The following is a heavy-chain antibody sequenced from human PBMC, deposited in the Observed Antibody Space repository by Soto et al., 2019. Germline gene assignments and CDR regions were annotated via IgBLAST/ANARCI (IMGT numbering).Heavy chain of an antibody. J-gene: IGHJ6*02. Sequence: GASVKVSCKASGYTFTSDGISWVRQAPGQGLEWKGWISAYNGNTNYAQKLQGRVTMTTDTSTSTAYMELRSLRSDDTAVYYCAIDMLDIVATTKWGYYYYGMDVWGQGTTVTVSS. D-gene: IGHD5-12*01. CDR1: GYTFTSDG. CDR3: AIDMLDIVATTKWGYYYYGMDV. V-gene: IGHV1-18*01. CDR2: ISAYNGNT.